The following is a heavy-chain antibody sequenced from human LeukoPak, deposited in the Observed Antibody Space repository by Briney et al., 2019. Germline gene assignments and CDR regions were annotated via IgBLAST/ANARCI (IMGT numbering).Heavy chain of an antibody. V-gene: IGHV3-11*04. Sequence: GGSLRLSCVASGFTFSDYFMSWLRQAPGKGLEWLSFINSAGDNIYYADYVKGRFTISRDNSKNTLYLQMSSLRPEDTAVYYCASLAGSSGWFLAPNDYWGQGTLATVSS. D-gene: IGHD6-19*01. CDR1: GFTFSDYF. CDR2: INSAGDNI. CDR3: ASLAGSSGWFLAPNDY. J-gene: IGHJ4*02.